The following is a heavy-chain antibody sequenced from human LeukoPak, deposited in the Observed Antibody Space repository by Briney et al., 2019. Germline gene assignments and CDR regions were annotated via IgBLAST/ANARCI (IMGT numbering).Heavy chain of an antibody. D-gene: IGHD3-22*01. CDR1: GGSISSYY. CDR3: ARYTYYDSSGYYSYFDY. J-gene: IGHJ4*02. Sequence: SETLSLTCTVSGGSISSYYWSWIRQPPGKGLEWIGYIYYSGSTNYNPSLKSRVTISVDTSKNQFSLKLSSVTAADTAVYYCARYTYYDSSGYYSYFDYWGQGTLVTVSS. CDR2: IYYSGST. V-gene: IGHV4-59*01.